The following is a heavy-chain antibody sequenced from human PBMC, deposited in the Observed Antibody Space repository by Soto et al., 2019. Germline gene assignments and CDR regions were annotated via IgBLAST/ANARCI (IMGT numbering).Heavy chain of an antibody. V-gene: IGHV3-15*07. D-gene: IGHD2-15*01. J-gene: IGHJ6*02. Sequence: EVQLVESGGGLIYPGGSLRLSCAASGLTISDAWMNWVRQAPGKGLEWVGRIKTNTEGGTTDYAAAVKGRFIVSRDDSTNTLYPQMNSLKSEDTAVYCCTTGSVEGVWGQGTTVIVSS. CDR3: TTGSVEGV. CDR1: GLTISDAW. CDR2: IKTNTEGGTT.